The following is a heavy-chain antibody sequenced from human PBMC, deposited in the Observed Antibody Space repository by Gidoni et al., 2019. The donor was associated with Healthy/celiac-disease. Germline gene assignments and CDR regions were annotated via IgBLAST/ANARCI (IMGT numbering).Heavy chain of an antibody. D-gene: IGHD2-2*01. CDR2: IYYSGST. J-gene: IGHJ6*03. CDR1: GGSISSSSYY. V-gene: IGHV4-39*01. Sequence: QLQLQESGPGLVKPSETLSLTCTVSGGSISSSSYYWGWIRQPPGKGLEWIGSIYYSGSTYYNPSLKSRVTISVDTSKNQFSLKLSSVTAADTAVYYCARTPYCSSTSCSFYYYMDVWGKGTTVTVSS. CDR3: ARTPYCSSTSCSFYYYMDV.